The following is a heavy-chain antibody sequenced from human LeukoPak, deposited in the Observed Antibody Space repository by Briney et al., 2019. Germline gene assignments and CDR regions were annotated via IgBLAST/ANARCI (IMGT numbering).Heavy chain of an antibody. CDR1: GFTFSSYA. Sequence: GGSLRLSCAASGFTFSSYAMSWVRQAPGKGLEWVLAISGSGGSTYYADSVKGRFTISRDNSKNTLYLQVNSLRAEDTALYYCAKNERGFGDSVSDYWSQGTLVTVSS. J-gene: IGHJ4*02. V-gene: IGHV3-23*01. D-gene: IGHD4-17*01. CDR3: AKNERGFGDSVSDY. CDR2: ISGSGGST.